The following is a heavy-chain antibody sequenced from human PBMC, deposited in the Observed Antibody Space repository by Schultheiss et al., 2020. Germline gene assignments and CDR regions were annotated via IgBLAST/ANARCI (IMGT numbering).Heavy chain of an antibody. J-gene: IGHJ4*02. CDR3: VKGGLYDFWTGYYGGDY. CDR1: GFIFNNYA. D-gene: IGHD3-3*01. V-gene: IGHV3-64D*06. Sequence: GGSLRLSCSASGFIFNNYAMYWVRQAPGKGLEYVSAITSSGDSTNYVDAVKDRFTISRDNSKKTLYLEMSGLSAEDTAVYFCVKGGLYDFWTGYYGGDYWGRGTLVTV. CDR2: ITSSGDST.